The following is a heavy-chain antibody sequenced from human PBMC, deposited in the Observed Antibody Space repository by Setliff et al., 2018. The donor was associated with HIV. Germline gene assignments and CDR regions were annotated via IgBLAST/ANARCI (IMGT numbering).Heavy chain of an antibody. CDR2: INPNSGGT. CDR1: GYTFTGYY. CDR3: ARSGYSSSWYLDYYYYYGMDV. J-gene: IGHJ6*02. Sequence: GASVKVSCKASGYTFTGYYMHWVRRAPGQGLEWMGWINPNSGGTNYAQKFQGRVTMTRDTSISTAYMELSRLRSDDTAVYYCARSGYSSSWYLDYYYYYGMDVWGQGTTVTVSS. D-gene: IGHD6-13*01. V-gene: IGHV1-2*02.